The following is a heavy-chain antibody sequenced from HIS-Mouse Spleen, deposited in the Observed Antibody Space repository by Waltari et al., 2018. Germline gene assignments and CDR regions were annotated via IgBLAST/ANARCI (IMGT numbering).Heavy chain of an antibody. J-gene: IGHJ4*02. CDR1: GGSISSYY. CDR2: IYYSGST. CDR3: ARRALSGIALDS. V-gene: IGHV4-59*08. D-gene: IGHD6-13*01. Sequence: QVQLQESGPGLVKPSETLSLTCTVSGGSISSYYWSWIRQPPGKGLEWIGDIYYSGSTNYNPSLRSRVTIAVETSKNQCSLKLSSVTAADTAVYYCARRALSGIALDSWGQGTLVTVSS.